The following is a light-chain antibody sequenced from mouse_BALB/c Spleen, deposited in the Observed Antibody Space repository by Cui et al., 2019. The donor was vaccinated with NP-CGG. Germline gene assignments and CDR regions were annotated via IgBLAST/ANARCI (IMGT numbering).Light chain of an antibody. CDR3: ALWYSTHWV. Sequence: QAVVTQESALTTSPGGTVILTCHSSTGTVTTSNYANWVQEKPDHLFTGLIGGTNNRAPGVPVRLSGSLIGDKAALTITGAQTEDDAMYFCALWYSTHWVFGGGTKLTVL. V-gene: IGLV2*02. CDR1: TGTVTTSNY. J-gene: IGLJ1*01. CDR2: GTN.